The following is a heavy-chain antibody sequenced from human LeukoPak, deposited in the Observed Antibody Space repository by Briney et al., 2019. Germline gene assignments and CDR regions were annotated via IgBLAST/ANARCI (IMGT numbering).Heavy chain of an antibody. J-gene: IGHJ5*02. CDR1: GGSISSSSYY. D-gene: IGHD3-3*01. Sequence: SEILSLTCTVSGGSISSSSYYWGWIRQPPGKGLEWIGSIYYSGSTYYNPSLKSRVTISVDTSKNQFSLKLSSVTAADTAVYYCAREWINYDFWSGYGRFDPWGQGTLVTVSS. CDR2: IYYSGST. CDR3: AREWINYDFWSGYGRFDP. V-gene: IGHV4-39*07.